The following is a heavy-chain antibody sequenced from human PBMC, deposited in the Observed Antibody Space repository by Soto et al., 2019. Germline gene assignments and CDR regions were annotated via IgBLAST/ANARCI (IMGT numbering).Heavy chain of an antibody. CDR1: VYSFTSYW. J-gene: IGHJ4*02. CDR3: ARLSKEPFPFDY. V-gene: IGHV5-51*01. D-gene: IGHD1-26*01. Sequence: LGGSLKISCKGSVYSFTSYWIGWVRQMPGKGLEWMGIIYPGDSDTRYSPSFQGQVTISADKSISTAYLQWSSLKASDTAMYYCARLSKEPFPFDYWGQGTLVTVSS. CDR2: IYPGDSDT.